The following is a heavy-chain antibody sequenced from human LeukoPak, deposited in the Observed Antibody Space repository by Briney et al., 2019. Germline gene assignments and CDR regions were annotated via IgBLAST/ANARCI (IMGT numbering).Heavy chain of an antibody. CDR2: TSYNGNT. V-gene: IGHV1-18*04. J-gene: IGHJ4*02. CDR3: ARHSGSGWQALGY. D-gene: IGHD6-19*01. Sequence: ASVKVSCKASGYTFSNYGISWVRQAPGLGVEWMGWTSYNGNTNYAQKFQDRVTMTTDTSTTTAYMELRSLESDDTAVYYCARHSGSGWQALGYWGQGTLVTVPS. CDR1: GYTFSNYG.